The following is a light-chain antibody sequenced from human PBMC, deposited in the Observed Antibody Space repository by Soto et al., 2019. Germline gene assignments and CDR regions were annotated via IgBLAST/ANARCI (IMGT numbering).Light chain of an antibody. CDR2: DVS. Sequence: QSALTQPASVSGSPGQSITISFTGTSSDVGGYNYVSWYQQHPGKAPKLMIYDVSNRPSGVSNRFSGSKSGNTASLTISGLQAEDEADYYWSSYTSSSTWVFGGGTQLTVL. J-gene: IGLJ3*02. CDR3: SSYTSSSTWV. CDR1: SSDVGGYNY. V-gene: IGLV2-14*01.